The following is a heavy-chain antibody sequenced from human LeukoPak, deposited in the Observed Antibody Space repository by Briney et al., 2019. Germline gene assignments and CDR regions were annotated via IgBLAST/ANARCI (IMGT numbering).Heavy chain of an antibody. CDR2: IYYSGST. D-gene: IGHD3-22*01. J-gene: IGHJ5*02. CDR1: GGSISSYY. CDR3: ARGITRQYYYDSSGSWFDP. Sequence: SETLSLTCTVSGGSISSYYWNWIRQPPGKGLEWIGYIYYSGSTNYNPSLKSRVTISVDTSKNQFSLKLSSVTAADTAVYYCARGITRQYYYDSSGSWFDPWGQGTLVTVSS. V-gene: IGHV4-59*01.